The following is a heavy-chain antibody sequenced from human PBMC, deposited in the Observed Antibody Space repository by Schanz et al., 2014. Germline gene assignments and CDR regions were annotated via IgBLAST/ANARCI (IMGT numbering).Heavy chain of an antibody. J-gene: IGHJ5*02. CDR2: ISAYNGNM. CDR3: ATLDYADSVS. V-gene: IGHV1-18*04. D-gene: IGHD4-17*01. Sequence: QVQLVQSGAEVKKPGASVKVSCKTSGYSFNLFGVSWVRQAPGQGLEWMGWISAYNGNMNYAPKFQGRVTMTTDTSTSTAYMELRNLRSDDTAVYYCATLDYADSVSWGQGTLVTVTS. CDR1: GYSFNLFG.